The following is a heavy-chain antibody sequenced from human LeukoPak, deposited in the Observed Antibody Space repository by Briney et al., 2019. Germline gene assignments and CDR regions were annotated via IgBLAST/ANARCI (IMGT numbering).Heavy chain of an antibody. CDR2: IIPIFGTA. J-gene: IGHJ3*02. V-gene: IGHV1-69*13. CDR3: AKTMVRPWGANDAFDI. CDR1: GGTFSSYA. D-gene: IGHD3-10*01. Sequence: ATVKVSCKASGGTFSSYAISWVRQAPGQGLEWMGGIIPIFGTANYTQKFQGRVTITADESTSTAYMELSSLRSEDTAVYYCAKTMVRPWGANDAFDIWGQGTMATVSS.